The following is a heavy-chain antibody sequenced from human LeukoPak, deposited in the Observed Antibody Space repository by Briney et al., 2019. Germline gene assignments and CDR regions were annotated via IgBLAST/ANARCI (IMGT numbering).Heavy chain of an antibody. D-gene: IGHD3-22*01. CDR1: GFTFSSYA. J-gene: IGHJ4*02. V-gene: IGHV3-23*01. CDR2: ISTSGGST. CDR3: AIMHRYYDGSGYWVQ. Sequence: GGSLRLSCAASGFTFSSYAMGGVRKAPGKGLGWASGISTSGGSTSYADSVKGRFTISRDNPRNTLYMQMNSLRAEDTAVYYCAIMHRYYDGSGYWVQWGQGTLVTVSS.